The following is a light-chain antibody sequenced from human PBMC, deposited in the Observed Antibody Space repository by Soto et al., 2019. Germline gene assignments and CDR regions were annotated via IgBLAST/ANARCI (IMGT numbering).Light chain of an antibody. J-gene: IGLJ1*01. CDR3: CSHAGSYTYV. V-gene: IGLV2-11*01. CDR1: SSDVGGHNY. CDR2: DVT. Sequence: QSALTQPRSVSGSPGQSLTISCTGTSSDVGGHNYVSWYQQYPGKDNKLMINDVTKRPSGVPDHISGYKSGTTPSLTIFGLKAEDEADYYCCSHAGSYTYVFGTGTKVTVL.